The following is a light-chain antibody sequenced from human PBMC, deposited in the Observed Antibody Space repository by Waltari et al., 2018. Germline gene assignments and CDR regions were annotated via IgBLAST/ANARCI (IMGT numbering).Light chain of an antibody. V-gene: IGLV4-69*01. CDR3: QTGGHGTWV. Sequence: QLVLTQSPSASASLGASVKLTCTLSSGHSSNVIAWLQQQPGKGPRYLMKVNSDGSHTKGDGIPDRFSGSSSGAERSLTISSLQSEDEADYYCQTGGHGTWVFGRGTKLTVL. CDR2: VNSDGSH. CDR1: SGHSSNV. J-gene: IGLJ3*02.